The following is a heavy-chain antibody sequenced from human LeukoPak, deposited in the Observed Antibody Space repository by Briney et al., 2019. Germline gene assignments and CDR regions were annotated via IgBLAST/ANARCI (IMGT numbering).Heavy chain of an antibody. CDR1: GGSINSGSYY. CDR2: FYTSGHT. J-gene: IGHJ3*02. D-gene: IGHD3-16*01. Sequence: NTSETLSLTCTVSGGSINSGSYYWSWIRQPAGKGLEWMGHFYTSGHTSYNPSLKSRVTVSVDTSKNQFSLKLSSVTAADTAVYYCARDYDYVWGSRNDAFDIWGQGTMVAVSS. CDR3: ARDYDYVWGSRNDAFDI. V-gene: IGHV4-61*09.